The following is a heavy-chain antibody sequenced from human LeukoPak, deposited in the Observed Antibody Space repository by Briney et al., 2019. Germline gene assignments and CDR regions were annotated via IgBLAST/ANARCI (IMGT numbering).Heavy chain of an antibody. CDR1: GFTFSSYS. Sequence: SGGSLRLSCAASGFTFSSYSMNWVRQAPGKGLEWVSSISSSSSYIYYADSVKGRFTISRDNAKNSLYLQMNSPRAEDTAVYYCASRGYSFNGMDVWGQGTTVTVSS. CDR2: ISSSSSYI. D-gene: IGHD5-18*01. V-gene: IGHV3-21*01. J-gene: IGHJ6*02. CDR3: ASRGYSFNGMDV.